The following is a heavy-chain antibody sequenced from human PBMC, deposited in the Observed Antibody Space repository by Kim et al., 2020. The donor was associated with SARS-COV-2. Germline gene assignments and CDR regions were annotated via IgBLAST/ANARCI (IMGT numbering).Heavy chain of an antibody. CDR3: ARDSSSWYLYGMDV. Sequence: AVSVKSRITINPDTSKNQFSLQLNSVTPEDTAVYYCARDSSSWYLYGMDVWGQGTTVTVSS. V-gene: IGHV6-1*01. J-gene: IGHJ6*02. D-gene: IGHD6-13*01.